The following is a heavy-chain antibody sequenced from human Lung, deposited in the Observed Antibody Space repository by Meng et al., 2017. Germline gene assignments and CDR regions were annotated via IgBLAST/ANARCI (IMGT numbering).Heavy chain of an antibody. Sequence: EVKWVESGGGLVPPGGSLRLSCAASGFTFTDHWMHWVRQGPGKGLVWVSRINRDGTKPTYADSVKGRFTISRDNAKNTLYLQMNNLRAEDTAFYYCTNDRLNHWGQGALVTVSS. CDR3: TNDRLNH. D-gene: IGHD1-1*01. J-gene: IGHJ1*01. V-gene: IGHV3-74*01. CDR2: INRDGTKP. CDR1: GFTFTDHW.